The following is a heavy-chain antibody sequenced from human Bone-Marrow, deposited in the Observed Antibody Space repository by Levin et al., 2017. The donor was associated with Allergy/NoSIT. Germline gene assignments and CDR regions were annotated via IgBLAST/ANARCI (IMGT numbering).Heavy chain of an antibody. CDR3: ARDCSTTSCLYYFDY. Sequence: GGSLRLSCAASGFTFSMYWMTWVRQAPGNGLEWVATIKQDGSEKFHAGSVKGRFIISRDNRKNSLYLQMPSLRADDAAVYYWARDCSTTSCLYYFDYWGQGTLVTVSS. D-gene: IGHD2-2*01. V-gene: IGHV3-7*04. J-gene: IGHJ4*02. CDR1: GFTFSMYW. CDR2: IKQDGSEK.